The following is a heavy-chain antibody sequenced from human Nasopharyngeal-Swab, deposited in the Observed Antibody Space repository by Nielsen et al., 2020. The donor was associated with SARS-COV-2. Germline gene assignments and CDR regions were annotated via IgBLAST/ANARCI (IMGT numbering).Heavy chain of an antibody. Sequence: GESLKISCAASGFTFSSYSMNWVRQAPGKGLEWVSSISSSSSYIYYADSVKGRFTISGDNAKNSLYLQMNSLRAEDTAVYYCARDGDYYYYYMDVWGKGTTVTVSS. J-gene: IGHJ6*03. D-gene: IGHD3-10*01. V-gene: IGHV3-21*01. CDR2: ISSSSSYI. CDR1: GFTFSSYS. CDR3: ARDGDYYYYYMDV.